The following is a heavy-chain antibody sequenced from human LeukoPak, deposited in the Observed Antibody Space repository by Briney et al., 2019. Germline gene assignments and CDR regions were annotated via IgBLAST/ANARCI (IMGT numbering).Heavy chain of an antibody. CDR3: ARDSGSYSNFDY. Sequence: PSETLSLTCTVSGGSISSSSYYWGWIRQPPGKGLEWIGSIYYSGSTYYNPSLKSRVTISVDTSKNQFSLKLSSVTAADAAVYYCARDSGSYSNFDYWGQGTLVTVSS. CDR1: GGSISSSSYY. J-gene: IGHJ4*02. CDR2: IYYSGST. V-gene: IGHV4-39*07. D-gene: IGHD1-26*01.